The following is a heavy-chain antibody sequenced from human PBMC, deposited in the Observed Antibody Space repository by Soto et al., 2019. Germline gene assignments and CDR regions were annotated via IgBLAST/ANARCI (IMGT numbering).Heavy chain of an antibody. CDR3: ARERAEPTIFGVVIILGMEV. CDR2: IRSKAYGGTT. J-gene: IGHJ6*02. V-gene: IGHV3-49*04. CDR1: GFTFSRVS. D-gene: IGHD3-3*01. Sequence: PGGSLRLSCEASGFTFSRVSMNWVRQVPGKGLEWVGFIRSKAYGGTTEYAASVKGRFTISRDNSKNTLYLQMNSLRAEDTAVYYCARERAEPTIFGVVIILGMEVWGQGTTVTVSS.